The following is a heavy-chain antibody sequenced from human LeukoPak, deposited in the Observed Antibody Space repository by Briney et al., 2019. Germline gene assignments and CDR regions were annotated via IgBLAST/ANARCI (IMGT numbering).Heavy chain of an antibody. Sequence: ASVMVSCKASGYTFTSYGISWVRQAPGQGLEWMGWISAYNGNTNYAQKLQGRVTMTTDTSTSTAYMELRSLRSDDTAVYYCARKYYDILTGYSAYYYYYYMDVWGKGTTVTVSS. V-gene: IGHV1-18*01. D-gene: IGHD3-9*01. CDR1: GYTFTSYG. CDR2: ISAYNGNT. J-gene: IGHJ6*03. CDR3: ARKYYDILTGYSAYYYYYYMDV.